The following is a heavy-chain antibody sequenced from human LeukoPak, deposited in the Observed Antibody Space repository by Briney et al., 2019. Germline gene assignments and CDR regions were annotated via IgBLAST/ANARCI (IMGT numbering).Heavy chain of an antibody. CDR1: GGTFSSYA. CDR3: ARVHSSSWYGPRNWFDP. CDR2: IIPIFGTA. D-gene: IGHD6-13*01. Sequence: ASVKVSCKASGGTFSSYAISWVRQAPGQGLEWMGGIIPIFGTANYAQKFQGRVTMTRDTSISTAYMELSRLRSDDTAVYYCARVHSSSWYGPRNWFDPWGQGTLVTVSS. V-gene: IGHV1-69*05. J-gene: IGHJ5*02.